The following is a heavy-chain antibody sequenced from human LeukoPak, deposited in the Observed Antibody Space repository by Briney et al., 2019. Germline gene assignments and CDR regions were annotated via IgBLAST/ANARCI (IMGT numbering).Heavy chain of an antibody. J-gene: IGHJ4*02. CDR3: APIQWEPTYFDS. V-gene: IGHV5-51*01. D-gene: IGHD1-26*01. CDR1: GYSFASYW. CDR2: IYPGDSDT. Sequence: GESLKISCKGSGYSFASYWIGWVSQMPGEGMEWMGIIYPGDSDTRYSPSFQGQVTISADKSISTAYLQWSSLKASDTAMYYCAPIQWEPTYFDSWGQGTLVTVSS.